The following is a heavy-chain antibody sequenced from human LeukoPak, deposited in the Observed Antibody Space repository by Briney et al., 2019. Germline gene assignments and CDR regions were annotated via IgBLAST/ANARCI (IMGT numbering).Heavy chain of an antibody. CDR1: VYTFTGYY. Sequence: GASVTVSFKSSVYTFTGYYMHWVRQAPGQGLEWMGWVNPNSGGTNYAQKFQGRVTMTRDTSISTAYMELSRLRSDDTAVYYCARDLSLLWFGELKGSGDYWGQGTLVTVSS. D-gene: IGHD3-10*01. CDR2: VNPNSGGT. CDR3: ARDLSLLWFGELKGSGDY. J-gene: IGHJ4*02. V-gene: IGHV1-2*02.